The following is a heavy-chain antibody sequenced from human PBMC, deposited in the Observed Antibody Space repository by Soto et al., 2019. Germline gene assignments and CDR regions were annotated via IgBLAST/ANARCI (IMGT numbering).Heavy chain of an antibody. CDR1: GGSISSGGYY. V-gene: IGHV4-31*03. D-gene: IGHD5-12*01. Sequence: QVQLQESGPGLVKPSQTLSLTCTVSGGSISSGGYYWSWIRQHPGKGLEWIGYIYYSGSTYYNPSLKSRVSISVDTSKNQFALKLSSVTAADTAVYYCARDSDSFSGYAAWGQGTLVTVSS. CDR3: ARDSDSFSGYAA. CDR2: IYYSGST. J-gene: IGHJ5*02.